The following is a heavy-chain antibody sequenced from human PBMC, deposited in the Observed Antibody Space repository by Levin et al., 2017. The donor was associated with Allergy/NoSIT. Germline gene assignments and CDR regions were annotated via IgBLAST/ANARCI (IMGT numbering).Heavy chain of an antibody. CDR2: ISGSGAII. J-gene: IGHJ4*02. CDR1: GFTFSSYP. Sequence: SCAASGFTFSSYPMNWVRQAPGKGLEWVSVISGSGAIIYYADSVKGRFTISRDNSKNTLYLQMNSLRADDTAVYYCAKKAVAGTGIGNYFDYWGQGTLVPVSS. D-gene: IGHD6-19*01. CDR3: AKKAVAGTGIGNYFDY. V-gene: IGHV3-23*01.